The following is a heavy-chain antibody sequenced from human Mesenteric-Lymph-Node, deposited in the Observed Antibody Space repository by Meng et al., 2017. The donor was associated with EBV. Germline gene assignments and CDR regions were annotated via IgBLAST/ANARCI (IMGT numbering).Heavy chain of an antibody. CDR2: IYYSGST. J-gene: IGHJ5*01. Sequence: QVQIKQWGAGLVKPSETLSLTCTVSGGSISSSSYYWGWIRQPPGKGLEWIGNIYYSGSTYYSPSLESRVTISVDTSKNQFSLKLSSVTAADSAVYYCARRISSGWMDSWGQGTLVTVSS. CDR1: GGSISSSSYY. V-gene: IGHV4-39*01. CDR3: ARRISSGWMDS. D-gene: IGHD6-19*01.